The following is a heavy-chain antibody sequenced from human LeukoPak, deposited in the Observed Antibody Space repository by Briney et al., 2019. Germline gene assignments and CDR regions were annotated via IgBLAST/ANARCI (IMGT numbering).Heavy chain of an antibody. CDR3: AIKRIHGNPFDY. J-gene: IGHJ4*02. D-gene: IGHD2/OR15-2a*01. Sequence: ASVEVSCKASAYTFSDYYVHWVRQAPGQGLEWMGWFHPSSGGAGYAQKFQGRVIMTRDTSISTAYMQLTRLTSDDTAVYYRAIKRIHGNPFDYWGQGTLVTVSS. CDR1: AYTFSDYY. V-gene: IGHV1-2*02. CDR2: FHPSSGGA.